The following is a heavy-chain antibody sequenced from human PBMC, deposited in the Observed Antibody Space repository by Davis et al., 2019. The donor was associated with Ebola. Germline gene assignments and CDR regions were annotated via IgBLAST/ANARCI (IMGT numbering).Heavy chain of an antibody. CDR2: INHSGST. Sequence: PSETLSLTCAVYGGSFSGYYWSWIRQPPGKGLEWIGEINHSGSTNYNPSLKSRVTISVDTSKNQFSLKLSSVTAADTAVYYCASTCGYSYGSLLDYWGQGTLVTVSS. D-gene: IGHD5-18*01. CDR1: GGSFSGYY. J-gene: IGHJ4*02. V-gene: IGHV4-34*01. CDR3: ASTCGYSYGSLLDY.